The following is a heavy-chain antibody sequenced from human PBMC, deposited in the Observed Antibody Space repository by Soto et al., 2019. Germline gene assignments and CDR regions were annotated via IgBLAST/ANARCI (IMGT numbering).Heavy chain of an antibody. CDR1: GFTFSNAW. CDR3: TTDRVGATPGSVDY. D-gene: IGHD1-26*01. V-gene: IGHV3-15*01. Sequence: GGSLRLSCAASGFTFSNAWMSWVRQAPGKGLEWVGRIKSKTDGGTTDYAAPVKGRFTISRDDSKNTLYLQMNSLKTEDTAVYYCTTDRVGATPGSVDYWGQGTPVTVSS. J-gene: IGHJ4*02. CDR2: IKSKTDGGTT.